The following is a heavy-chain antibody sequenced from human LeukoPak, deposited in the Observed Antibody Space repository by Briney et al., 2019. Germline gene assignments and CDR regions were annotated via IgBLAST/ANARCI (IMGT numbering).Heavy chain of an antibody. Sequence: SETLSLTCSVSDDSITMYYWTWIRQPPGKGLEWIGYVDHTGSTNFNPSLNGRVTIFRDTSRNLFSLRLTSVTAADTAVYFCARGRVSSSTWHSTYYYYFYMDVWGKGTTVTVSS. CDR3: ARGRVSSSTWHSTYYYYFYMDV. CDR1: DDSITMYY. D-gene: IGHD4-11*01. J-gene: IGHJ6*03. V-gene: IGHV4-59*01. CDR2: VDHTGST.